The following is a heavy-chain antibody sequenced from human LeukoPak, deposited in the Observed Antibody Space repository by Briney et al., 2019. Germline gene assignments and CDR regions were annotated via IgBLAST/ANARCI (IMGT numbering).Heavy chain of an antibody. CDR1: GFTFGSYA. CDR2: ITNDGGTT. Sequence: GGSLRLSCAASGFTFGSYAMHWVRQAPGKGLEYVSAITNDGGTTFYANSVKGRFTISRDNSKNTLFLQMGSLRPEDMAVYYCARVDDFTYDFWGQGTLVTVSS. CDR3: ARVDDFTYDF. J-gene: IGHJ4*02. V-gene: IGHV3-64*01. D-gene: IGHD2-2*03.